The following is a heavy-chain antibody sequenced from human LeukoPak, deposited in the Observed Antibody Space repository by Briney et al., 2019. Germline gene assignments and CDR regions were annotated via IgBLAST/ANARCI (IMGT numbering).Heavy chain of an antibody. Sequence: GSLRLSCAASGFTFSSYSIDWVRQAPGKRLEWLSYISSSSSTIYFADSVKGRFTISRDNAKNSAYLHMNSLRAEDTAVYYCARVWSSGYTKDYWGQGTLVTVS. J-gene: IGHJ4*02. CDR1: GFTFSSYS. D-gene: IGHD3-22*01. CDR3: ARVWSSGYTKDY. CDR2: ISSSSSTI. V-gene: IGHV3-48*04.